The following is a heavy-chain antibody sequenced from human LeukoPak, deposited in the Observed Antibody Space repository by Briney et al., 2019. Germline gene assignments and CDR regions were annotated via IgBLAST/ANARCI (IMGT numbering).Heavy chain of an antibody. D-gene: IGHD4-17*01. Sequence: SETLSLTCTVSGGSINNYWSWIRQPAGKGLEWIGRIFSSGSTVYHPSLKSRATMSVDTSRNSFSLKLTSVTAAGTAVYYCARGRAVTTGDDYWGQGTLVTVSS. J-gene: IGHJ4*02. CDR1: GGSINNY. CDR2: IFSSGST. V-gene: IGHV4-4*07. CDR3: ARGRAVTTGDDY.